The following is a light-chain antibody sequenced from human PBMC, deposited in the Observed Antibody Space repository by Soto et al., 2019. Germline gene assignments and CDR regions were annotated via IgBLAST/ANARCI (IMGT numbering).Light chain of an antibody. CDR3: QHYNRYSAT. CDR1: QSITPW. Sequence: DIQMTQSPSPVSASVGDRVTITCRASQSITPWLAWYQQKPGKVPKLLIYQASSLESGVPLRFSGSASGTEFTLTINSLQPDDFATYYCQHYNRYSATFGQGTKVDIK. CDR2: QAS. J-gene: IGKJ1*01. V-gene: IGKV1-5*03.